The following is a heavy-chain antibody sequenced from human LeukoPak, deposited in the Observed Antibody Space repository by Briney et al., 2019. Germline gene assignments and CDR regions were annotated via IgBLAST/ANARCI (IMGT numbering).Heavy chain of an antibody. CDR1: GFTFSSYA. V-gene: IGHV3-30*02. D-gene: IGHD2-2*01. J-gene: IGHJ4*02. Sequence: GGSLRLSCAASGFTFSSYAIHWVRQAPGKGLEWVALIRYDGSNKYYADSVKGRFTISRDNSKNTLYLQMNSLRAEDTAVYYCAKDGGCSSTSCLIDYWGQGTLVTVSS. CDR3: AKDGGCSSTSCLIDY. CDR2: IRYDGSNK.